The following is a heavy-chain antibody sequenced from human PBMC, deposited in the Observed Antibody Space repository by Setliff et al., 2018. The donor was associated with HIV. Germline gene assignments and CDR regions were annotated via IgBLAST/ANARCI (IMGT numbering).Heavy chain of an antibody. J-gene: IGHJ6*02. CDR3: ARDVRDGFEEWSSTLDDGMDV. CDR1: GGTFSSYA. Sequence: ASVKVSCKASGGTFSSYAISWVRQAPGQGLEWMGGIILLFGTPNYAQKFQGRVTITADESTSTAYMELSSLRSEDTAVYYCARDVRDGFEEWSSTLDDGMDVWGQGTTVTVSS. CDR2: IILLFGTP. D-gene: IGHD3-3*01. V-gene: IGHV1-69*13.